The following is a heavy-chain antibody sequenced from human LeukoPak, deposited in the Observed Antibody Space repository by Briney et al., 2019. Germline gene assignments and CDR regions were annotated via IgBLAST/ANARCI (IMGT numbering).Heavy chain of an antibody. D-gene: IGHD1-1*01. CDR2: ISAYNGNT. V-gene: IGHV1-18*01. J-gene: IGHJ4*02. CDR1: GYTFTSYG. CDR3: ARDQGGWYNWNDKDY. Sequence: ASVRVSCKASGYTFTSYGISWVRPAPGQGLEWMGWISAYNGNTNYAQKLQGRVTMTTDTSTSTAYMELRSLRSDDTAVYYCARDQGGWYNWNDKDYWGQGTLVTVSS.